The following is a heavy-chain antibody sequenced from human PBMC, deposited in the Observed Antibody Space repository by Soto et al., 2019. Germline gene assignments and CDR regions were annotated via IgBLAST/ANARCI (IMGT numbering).Heavy chain of an antibody. D-gene: IGHD6-13*01. CDR3: ARSRRGIRQLVPGWFDP. CDR1: GYTLTGYY. V-gene: IGHV1-2*04. J-gene: IGHJ5*02. Sequence: XSVKVAYKASGYTLTGYYMHWVRQAPGQGLEWMGWINPNSGGTNYAQKFQGWVTMTRDTSISTAYMELSRLRSDDTAVYYCARSRRGIRQLVPGWFDPWGQGALVTVSS. CDR2: INPNSGGT.